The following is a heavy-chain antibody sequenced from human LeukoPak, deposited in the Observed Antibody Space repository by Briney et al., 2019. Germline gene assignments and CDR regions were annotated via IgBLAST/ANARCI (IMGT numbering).Heavy chain of an antibody. V-gene: IGHV4-31*03. J-gene: IGHJ3*02. CDR1: GGSISSGGYY. CDR3: ARDGRGFGESGFDI. CDR2: IYYSGST. D-gene: IGHD3-10*01. Sequence: SQTLSLTCTVSGGSISSGGYYWSCIRQHPGKGLEGIGYIYYSGSTYYNPSLKSRVTISVDTSKNQFSLKLSSVTAADTAVYYCARDGRGFGESGFDIWGQGTMVTVSS.